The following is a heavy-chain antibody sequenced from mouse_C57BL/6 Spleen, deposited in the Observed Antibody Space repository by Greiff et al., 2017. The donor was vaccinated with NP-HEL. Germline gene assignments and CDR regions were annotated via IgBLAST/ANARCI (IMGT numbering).Heavy chain of an antibody. Sequence: EVQLQQSGGGLVKPGGSLKLSCAASGFTFSDYGMHWVRQAPEKGLEWVAYISSGSSTIYYADTVKGRFTISRDNAKNTLFLQMTSLRSEDTAMYYCERGRGDAMDYWGQGTSVTVSS. CDR3: ERGRGDAMDY. CDR1: GFTFSDYG. V-gene: IGHV5-17*01. CDR2: ISSGSSTI. J-gene: IGHJ4*01.